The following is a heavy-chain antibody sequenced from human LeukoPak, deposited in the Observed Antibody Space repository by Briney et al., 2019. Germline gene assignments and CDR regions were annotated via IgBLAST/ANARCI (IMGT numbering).Heavy chain of an antibody. V-gene: IGHV1-18*01. D-gene: IGHD4-17*01. CDR1: GGTFSSYA. CDR2: ISAYNGNT. J-gene: IGHJ4*02. Sequence: ASVKVSCKASGGTFSSYAISWVRQAPGQGLEWMGGISAYNGNTNYAQKLQGRVTMTTDTSTSTAYVELRSLRSDDTAVYYCVRGSYGAYDYWGQGSLVTVSS. CDR3: VRGSYGAYDY.